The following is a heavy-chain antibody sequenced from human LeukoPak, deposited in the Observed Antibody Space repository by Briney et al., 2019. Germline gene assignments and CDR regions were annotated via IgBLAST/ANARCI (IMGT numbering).Heavy chain of an antibody. CDR3: ARAIAVAGEDDY. V-gene: IGHV3-21*01. J-gene: IGHJ4*02. Sequence: RAGGSLRLSCAASGFTFSSYGMSWVRQAPGKGLEWVASIGSSSEYMYYADSVKDRFTISRDNAKNSVYLQMKRLRAEDTAIYYCARAIAVAGEDDYWGQGTLVIVSS. CDR2: IGSSSEYM. CDR1: GFTFSSYG. D-gene: IGHD6-19*01.